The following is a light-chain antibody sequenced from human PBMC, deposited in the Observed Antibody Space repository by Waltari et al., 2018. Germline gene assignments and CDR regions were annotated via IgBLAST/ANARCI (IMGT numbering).Light chain of an antibody. V-gene: IGLV4-69*01. J-gene: IGLJ3*02. CDR1: SGHSSNI. CDR2: VNSDGTH. Sequence: QLVLTQSPSASASLGASIKLTCTLSSGHSSNIIAWLQQQPERGPRYFMKVNSDGTHSKGDHIPDRFSGSSSGAERYLTISSLQSEDEADYYCQTGGHGTWVFGGGTKVTVL. CDR3: QTGGHGTWV.